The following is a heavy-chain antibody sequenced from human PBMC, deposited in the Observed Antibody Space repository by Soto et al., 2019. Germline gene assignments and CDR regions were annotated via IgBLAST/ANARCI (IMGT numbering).Heavy chain of an antibody. CDR3: ARLGGSWFDP. CDR1: GGSISSSSYY. V-gene: IGHV4-39*01. D-gene: IGHD3-10*01. J-gene: IGHJ5*02. Sequence: PSGTLSLTCTVSGGSISSSSYYGGWIRQPPGKGLEWIGSIYYSGSTYYNPSLKSRVTISVDTSKNQFSLKLSSVTAADTAVYYCARLGGSWFDPWGQGTLVTVSS. CDR2: IYYSGST.